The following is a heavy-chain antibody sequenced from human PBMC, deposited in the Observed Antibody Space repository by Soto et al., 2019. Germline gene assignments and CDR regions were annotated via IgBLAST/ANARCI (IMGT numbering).Heavy chain of an antibody. CDR3: AHLGGDFFDV. J-gene: IGHJ3*01. D-gene: IGHD2-21*01. V-gene: IGHV3-23*01. CDR1: GFTFSTYT. CDR2: ISPSGGST. Sequence: EVQMSESGGGLVQPGGSLRLSCAASGFTFSTYTMNWVRQAPGKGLEWVTGISPSGGSTYYADSVRGRFTISRDNSKNTLFLQMNRLTADDTALDYCAHLGGDFFDVWGQGTMVTVS.